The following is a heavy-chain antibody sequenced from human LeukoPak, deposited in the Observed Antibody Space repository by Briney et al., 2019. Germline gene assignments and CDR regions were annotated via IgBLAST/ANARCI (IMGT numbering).Heavy chain of an antibody. CDR1: GVSITSGSYY. CDR3: ARSRWIAAGPFDY. V-gene: IGHV4-39*02. J-gene: IGHJ4*02. Sequence: PSETLSLTCGVSGVSITSGSYYWGWIRQPPGKGLEWIGSVHHSGNNHSNPSLKCRVTVSVDTSKNHFSLKLKSVTAADTAVFYCARSRWIAAGPFDYWGQGSLVTVSS. CDR2: VHHSGNN. D-gene: IGHD6-13*01.